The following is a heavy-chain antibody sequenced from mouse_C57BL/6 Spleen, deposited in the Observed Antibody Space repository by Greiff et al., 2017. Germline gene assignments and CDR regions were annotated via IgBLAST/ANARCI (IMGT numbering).Heavy chain of an antibody. CDR3: AIEDYYGSSGFAY. D-gene: IGHD1-1*01. CDR1: GYTFTSYW. J-gene: IGHJ3*01. CDR2: IHPSDSDT. Sequence: VQLQQPGAELVKPGASVKVSCTASGYTFTSYWMHWVKQRPGQGLEWIGRIHPSDSDTNYNQKFKGKATLTVDKSSSTAYMQLSSLTSEDSAVYYCAIEDYYGSSGFAYWGQGTLVTVSA. V-gene: IGHV1-74*01.